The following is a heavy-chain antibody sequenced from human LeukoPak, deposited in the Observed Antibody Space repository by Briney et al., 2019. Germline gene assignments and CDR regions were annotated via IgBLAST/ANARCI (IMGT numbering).Heavy chain of an antibody. CDR1: GCTFTNYA. Sequence: PGGSLRLSCAASGCTFTNYAMSWVRQAPGKGLEWVSTIYFSGGDTYSADSVKGRFTISRDNAKNTLYLQMNSLRAEDTAIYYCAKDQGEAVVPRRFDYWGQGTLVTVSS. J-gene: IGHJ4*02. D-gene: IGHD2-2*01. CDR3: AKDQGEAVVPRRFDY. V-gene: IGHV3-23*01. CDR2: IYFSGGDT.